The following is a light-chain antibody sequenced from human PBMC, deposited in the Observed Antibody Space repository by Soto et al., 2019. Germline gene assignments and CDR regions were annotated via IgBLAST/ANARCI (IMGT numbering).Light chain of an antibody. J-gene: IGKJ5*01. V-gene: IGKV1-33*01. CDR3: QQYDNILST. CDR2: DAS. Sequence: DIQMTQSPSSLAASVGDRVTITCQASQDIGNYLNWYQQKPGKAPTLLIYDASNLQTGVPTRFSGGESGTDFKFTITSLQTADIGTYYFQQYDNILSTFGQGTRLDIK. CDR1: QDIGNY.